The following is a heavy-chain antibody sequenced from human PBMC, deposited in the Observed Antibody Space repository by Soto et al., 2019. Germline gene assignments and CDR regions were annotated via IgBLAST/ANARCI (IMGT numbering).Heavy chain of an antibody. CDR2: IYHSGST. D-gene: IGHD3-10*01. J-gene: IGHJ5*02. V-gene: IGHV4-30-2*01. CDR3: ARTRITMVRGVNDWFDP. Sequence: SETLSLTCAVSGGSISSGGYSWSWIRQPPGKGLEWIGYIYHSGSTYYNPSLKSRVTISVDRSKNQFSLKLSSVTAADTAVYYCARTRITMVRGVNDWFDPWGQGTLVTVSS. CDR1: GGSISSGGYS.